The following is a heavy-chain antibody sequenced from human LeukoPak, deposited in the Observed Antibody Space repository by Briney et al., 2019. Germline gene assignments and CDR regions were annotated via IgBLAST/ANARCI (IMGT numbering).Heavy chain of an antibody. D-gene: IGHD3-10*02. CDR1: GFTVSSNY. J-gene: IGHJ5*02. CDR2: IYSGGST. Sequence: GGSLRLSCAASGFTVSSNYMSWVRQAPGKGVEGVSVIYSGGSTYYADSVKGRFTISRDNSKNTLYLQMNSLRAEDTAVYYCAREDITMLNGGFDPWGQGTLVTVSS. V-gene: IGHV3-66*01. CDR3: AREDITMLNGGFDP.